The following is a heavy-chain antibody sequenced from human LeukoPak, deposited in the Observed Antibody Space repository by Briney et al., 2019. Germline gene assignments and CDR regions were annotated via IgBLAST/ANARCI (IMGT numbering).Heavy chain of an antibody. CDR3: AGVREYSNTERGFEY. Sequence: GASVKVSCKTSGYTFSDYYINWVRQAPGQGLEWMGWINPNSGETKSAQKLQGRVTMTGDTSISTAYMELRRVTSDDTAVYYCAGVREYSNTERGFEYWGEGTLVTVSS. CDR2: INPNSGET. V-gene: IGHV1-2*02. D-gene: IGHD6-6*01. CDR1: GYTFSDYY. J-gene: IGHJ4*02.